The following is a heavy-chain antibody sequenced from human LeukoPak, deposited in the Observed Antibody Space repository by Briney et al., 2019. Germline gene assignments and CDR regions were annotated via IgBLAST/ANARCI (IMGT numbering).Heavy chain of an antibody. V-gene: IGHV4-59*11. CDR3: ARGHDYGDH. CDR2: IYYSGST. J-gene: IGHJ4*02. Sequence: PSETLSLTCSVSGGSISSHYWSWIRQPPGKGLEWIGYIYYSGSTNYNPSLKSRVTISVDTSKNQFSLKLSSVTAADTAVYYCARGHDYGDHWGQGTLVTVSS. CDR1: GGSISSHY.